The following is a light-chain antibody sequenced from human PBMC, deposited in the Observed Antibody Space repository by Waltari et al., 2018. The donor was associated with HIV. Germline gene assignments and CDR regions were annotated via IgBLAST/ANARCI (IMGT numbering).Light chain of an antibody. CDR1: QSVLYSSNNKNY. CDR3: QQYYSTPYT. Sequence: DIVMTQSPDSLTVFLGERATINCKSSQSVLYSSNNKNYLAWYQQKAGQPPKLLIYWAFTRESGGPGRFSGRGSGTDFSLTISSLQAEDVAVYYCQQYYSTPYTFGQGTKLEIK. J-gene: IGKJ2*01. V-gene: IGKV4-1*01. CDR2: WAF.